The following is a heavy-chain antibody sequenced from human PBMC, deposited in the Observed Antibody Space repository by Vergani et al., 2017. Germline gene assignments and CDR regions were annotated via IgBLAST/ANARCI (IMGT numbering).Heavy chain of an antibody. Sequence: QVQLQESGPGLVKPSETLTLTCDVSDSSIMTNPYWGWFRQSPGKGLEWIGCIPHSGDTHYNSSLKSRVSISTVSSSKFSLSLTFVAAADPAVYYGARHRGAGCFFPSSYFYGMDVWGHGTTVTVSS. V-gene: IGHV4-38-2*01. J-gene: IGHJ6*02. D-gene: IGHD3-10*01. CDR3: ARHRGAGCFFPSSYFYGMDV. CDR2: IPHSGDT. CDR1: DSSIMTNPY.